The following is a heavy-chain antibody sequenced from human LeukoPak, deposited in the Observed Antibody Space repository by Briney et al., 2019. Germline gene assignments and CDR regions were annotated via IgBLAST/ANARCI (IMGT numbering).Heavy chain of an antibody. D-gene: IGHD3-22*01. CDR3: ARDYYYDSSGYYFPASFDY. J-gene: IGHJ4*02. V-gene: IGHV4-39*07. CDR2: IYYSGNT. CDR1: GVSISSSNSY. Sequence: SETLSLTCTVSGVSISSSNSYWGWIRQPPGKGLEWIGSIYYSGNTYYNPSLKSRVTISVDTSKNQFSLKLSSVTAADTAVYYCARDYYYDSSGYYFPASFDYWGQGTLVTVSS.